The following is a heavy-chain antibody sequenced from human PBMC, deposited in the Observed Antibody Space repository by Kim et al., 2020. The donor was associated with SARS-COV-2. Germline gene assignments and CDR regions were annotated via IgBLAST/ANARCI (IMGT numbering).Heavy chain of an antibody. CDR2: INHSGST. CDR3: AREQVSRYGYPSGGYYYGMDV. CDR1: GGSFSGYY. D-gene: IGHD5-18*01. J-gene: IGHJ6*02. V-gene: IGHV4-34*01. Sequence: SETLSLTCAVYGGSFSGYYWSWIRQPPGKGLEWIGEINHSGSTNYNPSLKSRVTISVDTSKNQFSLKLSSVTAADTAVYYCAREQVSRYGYPSGGYYYGMDVWGQGTTVTVSS.